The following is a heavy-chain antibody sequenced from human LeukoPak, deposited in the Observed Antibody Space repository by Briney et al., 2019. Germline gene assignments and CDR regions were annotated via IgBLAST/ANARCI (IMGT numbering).Heavy chain of an antibody. V-gene: IGHV3-30*14. CDR1: GLTFSSYA. Sequence: GGSLRLSCAVSGLTFSSYAMDWVRQAPGKGLEWVAVITYDAKHEFYVDSVKSRFSVSRDNAKNTLYPQMNSLTAEDTAVYYCARSAYGGYQIDYWGQGTLVTVSS. J-gene: IGHJ4*02. CDR3: ARSAYGGYQIDY. D-gene: IGHD4-17*01. CDR2: ITYDAKHE.